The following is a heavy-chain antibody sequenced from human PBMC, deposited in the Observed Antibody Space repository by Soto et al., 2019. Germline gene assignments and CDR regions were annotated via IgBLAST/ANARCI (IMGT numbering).Heavy chain of an antibody. CDR1: GYTFTGYY. D-gene: IGHD6-13*01. CDR3: ARDPGSSWYLFDY. CDR2: INPNSGGT. Sequence: ASVKVSCKASGYTFTGYYMHCVRQAPGQGLEWMGWINPNSGGTNYAQKFQGRVTMTRDTSISTAYMELSRLRSDDTAVYYCARDPGSSWYLFDYWGEGTLFTV. V-gene: IGHV1-2*02. J-gene: IGHJ4*02.